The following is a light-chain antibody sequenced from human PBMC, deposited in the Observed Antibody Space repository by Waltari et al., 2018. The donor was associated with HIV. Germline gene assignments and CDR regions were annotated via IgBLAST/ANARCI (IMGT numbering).Light chain of an antibody. CDR3: AAWDGRRGV. J-gene: IGLJ1*01. V-gene: IGLV1-47*01. CDR2: RNN. CDR1: SSTIGSNY. Sequence: QSVLTQPPSASGTPGPRVTISCSGSSSTIGSNYVYWYQQLPGTAPKLLIYRNNQRPSGVPDRFSGSKSGTSASLAISGLRSEDEADYYCAAWDGRRGVFGTGTKVTVL.